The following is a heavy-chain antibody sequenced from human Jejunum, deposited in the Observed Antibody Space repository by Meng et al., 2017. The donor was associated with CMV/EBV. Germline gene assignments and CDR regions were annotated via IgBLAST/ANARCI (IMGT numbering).Heavy chain of an antibody. V-gene: IGHV3-11*01. CDR3: ARDVDDDNGFDI. CDR1: GFNFRDYY. D-gene: IGHD3-16*01. J-gene: IGHJ3*02. Sequence: DSGFNFRDYYMSWVRQAPGKGLEWVSYISTSGSTIEYADSVKGRFTISRDNAKNSLYLQMNSLRAEDTAVYYCARDVDDDNGFDIWGQGTKVTVSS. CDR2: ISTSGSTI.